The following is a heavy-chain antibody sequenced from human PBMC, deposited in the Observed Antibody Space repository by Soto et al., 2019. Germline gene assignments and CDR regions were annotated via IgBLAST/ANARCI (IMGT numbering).Heavy chain of an antibody. D-gene: IGHD2-15*01. Sequence: SETLSLTCTVSGGSISSGDYYWSWIRQPPGKGLEWIGYIYYRGSTYYNPSLKSRVTISVDTSKNQFSLKLSSVTAADTAVYYCARVRYCSGGSCYSGYYYYGMDVWGQGTTVTVSS. CDR1: GGSISSGDYY. CDR2: IYYRGST. J-gene: IGHJ6*02. CDR3: ARVRYCSGGSCYSGYYYYGMDV. V-gene: IGHV4-30-4*01.